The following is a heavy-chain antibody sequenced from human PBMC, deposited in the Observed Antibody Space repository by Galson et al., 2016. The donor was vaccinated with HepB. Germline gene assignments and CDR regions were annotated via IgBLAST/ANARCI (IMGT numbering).Heavy chain of an antibody. V-gene: IGHV3-7*04. Sequence: SLRLSCAGSGFTFSVYWMSWVRQAPGKGLEWVANIQQDGSEKYYVDSVKGRFSISRDNGKNSLYLQMNSLRAEDSAVYYCARDLSPFGRGASWGQGTLVTVSS. CDR1: GFTFSVYW. CDR3: ARDLSPFGRGAS. CDR2: IQQDGSEK. D-gene: IGHD1-26*01. J-gene: IGHJ5*02.